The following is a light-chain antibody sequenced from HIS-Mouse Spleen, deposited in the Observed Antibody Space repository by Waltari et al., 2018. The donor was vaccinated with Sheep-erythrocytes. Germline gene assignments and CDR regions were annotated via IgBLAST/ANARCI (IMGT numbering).Light chain of an antibody. CDR3: MQALQTPIFT. Sequence: DIVMTQSPLSLPVTPGEPASISCRSSQRLLHSNGYNYLDWYLPKPGQSPQLQIYLGSSRASGVPDRVSGSGSGTDCTLKISRVEAEDVGVYYCMQALQTPIFTFGPGTKVDIK. CDR1: QRLLHSNGYNY. V-gene: IGKV2-28*01. J-gene: IGKJ3*01. CDR2: LGS.